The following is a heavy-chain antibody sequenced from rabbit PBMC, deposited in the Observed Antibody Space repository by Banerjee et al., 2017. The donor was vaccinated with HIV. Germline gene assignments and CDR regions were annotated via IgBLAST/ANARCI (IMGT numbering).Heavy chain of an antibody. Sequence: QSLEESGGDLVKPGASLTLTCTASGFSFSSSYYMCWVRQAPGKGLELIACIYTNSDKTYYASWVNGRFTISRSTSLNTVTLKMTSLTAADTATYFCARGSDCTYGYTDCAFRLWGPGTLVTVS. CDR3: ARGSDCTYGYTDCAFRL. J-gene: IGHJ4*01. V-gene: IGHV1S43*01. D-gene: IGHD6-1*01. CDR2: IYTNSDKT. CDR1: GFSFSSSYY.